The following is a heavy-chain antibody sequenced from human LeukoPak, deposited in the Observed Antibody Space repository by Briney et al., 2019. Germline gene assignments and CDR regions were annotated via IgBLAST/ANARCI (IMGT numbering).Heavy chain of an antibody. D-gene: IGHD3-16*01. V-gene: IGHV1-58*01. CDR3: AADLSNPRMGASYLDS. J-gene: IGHJ4*02. Sequence: TSVKVSCKASGFTSTNFAVQWVRQARGQRLEWIGWIIVGSGATKCAQDFQERVTITRDLSTSTLYMELRSLTSEDTAVYYCAADLSNPRMGASYLDSWGQGTLVTVSS. CDR1: GFTSTNFA. CDR2: IIVGSGAT.